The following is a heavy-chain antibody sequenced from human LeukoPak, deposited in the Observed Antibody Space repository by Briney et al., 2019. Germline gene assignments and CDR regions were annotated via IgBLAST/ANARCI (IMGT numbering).Heavy chain of an antibody. Sequence: ASVKVSCKASGYTFTGYYMHWVRQAPGQGLEWMGWISPNSGGTNYAQKFQGRVTMTRDTSISTAYMELSRLRSDDTAVYYCARAGYSGYDSFDYWGQGTLVTVSS. CDR2: ISPNSGGT. CDR1: GYTFTGYY. D-gene: IGHD5-12*01. J-gene: IGHJ4*02. CDR3: ARAGYSGYDSFDY. V-gene: IGHV1-2*02.